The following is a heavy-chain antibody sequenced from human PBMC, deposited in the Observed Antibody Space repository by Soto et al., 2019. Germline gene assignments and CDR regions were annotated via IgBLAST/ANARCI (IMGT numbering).Heavy chain of an antibody. CDR1: GGTFSSYA. V-gene: IGHV1-69*06. D-gene: IGHD2-2*01. CDR3: ARGGVNIVVVPAAIEVPGDAFDI. CDR2: IIPIFGTA. J-gene: IGHJ3*02. Sequence: GASVKVSCKASGGTFSSYAISWVRQAPGQGLAWMGGIIPIFGTANYAQKFQGRVTITADKSTSTAYMELSSRRAEDTAVYYCARGGVNIVVVPAAIEVPGDAFDIWGQGTMVTVSS.